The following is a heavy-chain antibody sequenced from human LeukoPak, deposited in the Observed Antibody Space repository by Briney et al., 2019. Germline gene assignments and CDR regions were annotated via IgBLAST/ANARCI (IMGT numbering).Heavy chain of an antibody. CDR3: ARGTL. J-gene: IGHJ4*02. D-gene: IGHD1-14*01. CDR1: GYSISSGYY. CDR2: IYHSGST. V-gene: IGHV4-38-2*02. Sequence: PSETLSLTCTVAGYSISSGYYWGWIRQPPGKGLEWIGSIYHSGSTYYNPSLKSRVTISVDTSKNQFSLKLSSVTAADTAVYYCARGTLWGQGTLVTVSS.